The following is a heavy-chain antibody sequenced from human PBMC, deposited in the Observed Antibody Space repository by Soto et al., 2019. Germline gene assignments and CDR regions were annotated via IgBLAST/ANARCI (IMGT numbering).Heavy chain of an antibody. Sequence: QVQLQESGPGLVKPSQTLSVTCTVSGGSISSGGYYWSWTRQHPGKGLEWIGYIYYSGSTYYNPSLKSRVTISVDTSKNQVSLKLSSVTAADTAVYYCARGVTMVRGVIHTPYFDYWGQGTLVTVSS. J-gene: IGHJ4*02. CDR2: IYYSGST. CDR1: GGSISSGGYY. D-gene: IGHD3-10*01. CDR3: ARGVTMVRGVIHTPYFDY. V-gene: IGHV4-31*03.